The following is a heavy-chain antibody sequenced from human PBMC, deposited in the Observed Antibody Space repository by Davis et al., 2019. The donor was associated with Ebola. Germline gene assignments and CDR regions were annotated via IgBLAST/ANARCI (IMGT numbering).Heavy chain of an antibody. CDR1: GFTFNSYW. CDR3: AKRSLDGYIDY. V-gene: IGHV3-74*01. J-gene: IGHJ4*02. D-gene: IGHD5-24*01. Sequence: GESLKISCIASGFTFNSYWMHWVRQAPGKGLVWVSNIKTDGEVTGYADSVKGRFTISRDNAKNTLYLQMNSLRVEDTAVYYCAKRSLDGYIDYWGQGTLVTVSS. CDR2: IKTDGEVT.